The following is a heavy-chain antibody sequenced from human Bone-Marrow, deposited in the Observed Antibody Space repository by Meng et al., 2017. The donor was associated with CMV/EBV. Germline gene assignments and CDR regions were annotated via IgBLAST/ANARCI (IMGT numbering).Heavy chain of an antibody. CDR3: TRVSQWDLLLSDY. J-gene: IGHJ4*02. CDR2: IYYSGST. D-gene: IGHD1-26*01. V-gene: IGHV4-61*01. CDR1: GGSISSGSYY. Sequence: SETLSLTCTVSGGSISSGSYYWSWIRQPPGKGLEWIGYIYYSGSTNYNPSLKSRVTISVDTSKNQFSLKLSSVTAADTAVYYCTRVSQWDLLLSDYWGQGTLVTVSS.